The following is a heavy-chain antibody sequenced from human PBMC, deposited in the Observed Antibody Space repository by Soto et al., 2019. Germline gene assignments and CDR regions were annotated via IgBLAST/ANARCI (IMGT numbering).Heavy chain of an antibody. CDR3: AKWNGYGDY. CDR1: GFSFSTYG. D-gene: IGHD1-1*01. CDR2: VSGGSGVT. Sequence: EVQPLESGGGLVQPGGSLRLSCAVSGFSFSTYGVTWVRQAPGKGLEWVSGVSGGSGVTHYADSVKGRFTITGDNSKNTVYLHMNSLRVEDTAVYYCAKWNGYGDYWGQGTLVTVSS. J-gene: IGHJ4*02. V-gene: IGHV3-23*01.